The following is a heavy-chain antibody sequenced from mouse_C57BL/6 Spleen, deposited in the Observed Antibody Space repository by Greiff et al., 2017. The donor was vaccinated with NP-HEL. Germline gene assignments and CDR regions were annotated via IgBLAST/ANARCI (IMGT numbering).Heavy chain of an antibody. CDR1: GYTFTSYW. Sequence: QVQLQQPGAELVKPGASVKLSCKASGYTFTSYWMHWVKQRPGQGLEWIGMIHPNSGSTNYNEKFKSKATLTVDKSSSTAYMQLSSLTSEDSAVYYCARAITTVVDPWYFDVWGTGTTVTVSS. CDR2: IHPNSGST. D-gene: IGHD1-1*01. CDR3: ARAITTVVDPWYFDV. J-gene: IGHJ1*03. V-gene: IGHV1-64*01.